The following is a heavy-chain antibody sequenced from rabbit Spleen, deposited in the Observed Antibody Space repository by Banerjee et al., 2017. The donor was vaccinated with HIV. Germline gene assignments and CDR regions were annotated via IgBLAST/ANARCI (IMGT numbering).Heavy chain of an antibody. V-gene: IGHV1S40*01. J-gene: IGHJ4*01. Sequence: QSLEESGGDLVKPGASLTLTCKASGFTISSSYYMCWVRQAPGKGLEWIACIYAGSIGSTYYASWAKGRFTISKTSSTTVTLQMTSLTAADTATYFCARAPDSGTDYMTFNFWGQGTLVTVS. D-gene: IGHD1-1*01. CDR2: IYAGSIGST. CDR1: GFTISSSYY. CDR3: ARAPDSGTDYMTFNF.